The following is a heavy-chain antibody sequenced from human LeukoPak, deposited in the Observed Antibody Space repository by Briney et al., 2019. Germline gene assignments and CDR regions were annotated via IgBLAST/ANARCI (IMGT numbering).Heavy chain of an antibody. J-gene: IGHJ4*02. Sequence: PSETLSLTCAVSGYSISSGYYWGWIRQPPGQGLEWIGSIYHSGSTYYNPSLKSRVTISVDTSKNQFSLKLSSVTAADTAVYYCASPFHWGQGTLVTVSS. V-gene: IGHV4-38-2*01. CDR3: ASPFH. CDR1: GYSISSGYY. CDR2: IYHSGST.